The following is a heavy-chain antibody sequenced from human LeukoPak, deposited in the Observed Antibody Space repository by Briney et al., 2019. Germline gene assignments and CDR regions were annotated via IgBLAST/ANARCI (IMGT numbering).Heavy chain of an antibody. CDR1: GFTFSNYA. CDR3: ARNRGYGDYVAFDI. D-gene: IGHD4-17*01. CDR2: INGRGGST. Sequence: GGSLRLSCAASGFTFSNYAMSWVRQAPGKGLEWVSSINGRGGSTYYADSVKGRFTISRDNSKNTLYLQMNSLRAEDTAVYYCARNRGYGDYVAFDIWGQGTMVTVSS. J-gene: IGHJ3*02. V-gene: IGHV3-23*01.